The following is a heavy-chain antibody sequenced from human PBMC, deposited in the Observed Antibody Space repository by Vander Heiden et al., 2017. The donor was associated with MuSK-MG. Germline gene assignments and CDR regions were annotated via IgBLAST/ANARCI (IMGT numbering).Heavy chain of an antibody. CDR3: ERGDYDFWSGYLDNWFDP. D-gene: IGHD3-3*01. J-gene: IGHJ5*02. Sequence: QVQLQQWCAGLCNPSETLSLPCAVHGGSLSGYYWSWIRQPPGKGLEWIGEINHSGRTNYNPSLKSRVTISVDTSKNQFSLKLSSVTAADTAVYYCERGDYDFWSGYLDNWFDPWGQGTLVTVSS. V-gene: IGHV4-34*01. CDR1: GGSLSGYY. CDR2: INHSGRT.